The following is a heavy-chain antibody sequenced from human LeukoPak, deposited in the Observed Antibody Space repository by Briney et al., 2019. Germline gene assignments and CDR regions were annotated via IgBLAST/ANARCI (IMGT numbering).Heavy chain of an antibody. CDR2: INAGNGNT. D-gene: IGHD3/OR15-3a*01. Sequence: ASVKVSCKASAYTFTSYAMHWVRQAPGQRLEWMGWINAGNGNTKYSQKFQGRVTITRDTSASTAYMELSSLRSEDTAVYYCAREGLVGYFDYWGQGTLVTVSS. CDR3: AREGLVGYFDY. V-gene: IGHV1-3*01. J-gene: IGHJ4*02. CDR1: AYTFTSYA.